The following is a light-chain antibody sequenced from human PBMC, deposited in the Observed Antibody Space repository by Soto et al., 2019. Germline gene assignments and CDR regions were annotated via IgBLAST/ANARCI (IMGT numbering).Light chain of an antibody. Sequence: DLGMTQSPLSLSVTPGQPASISCKSSQSLLYVDGKTYLDWYLQKSGQPPQLLIDEGFNRISGVPDRVSGSGSGTDFTLKISRVEAQDVGVYYCMQGIQLPRTFGQGTMVEMK. CDR2: EGF. J-gene: IGKJ1*01. CDR1: QSLLYVDGKTY. CDR3: MQGIQLPRT. V-gene: IGKV2D-29*01.